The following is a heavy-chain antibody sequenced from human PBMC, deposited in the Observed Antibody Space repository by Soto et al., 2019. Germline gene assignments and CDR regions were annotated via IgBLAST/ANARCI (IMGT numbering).Heavy chain of an antibody. D-gene: IGHD2-2*02. CDR2: IRSRANNFAT. CDR1: GFIFSGSS. V-gene: IGHV3-73*01. CDR3: ARGQGAAIGDYYYHGMDV. J-gene: IGHJ6*02. Sequence: GGSLRLSCAASGFIFSGSSIHWVRQASWKGLEWVGRIRSRANNFATSSAASVRGRFTFSRDDSKNTAYLQMKTLRPEDTSVWECARGQGAAIGDYYYHGMDVWGRRTTVAVCS.